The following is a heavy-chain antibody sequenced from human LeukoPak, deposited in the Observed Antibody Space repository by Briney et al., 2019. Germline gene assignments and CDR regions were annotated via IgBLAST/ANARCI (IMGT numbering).Heavy chain of an antibody. CDR1: GGTFSSYA. CDR3: ARGGEMATIPSFDY. CDR2: IIPIFGTA. D-gene: IGHD5-24*01. J-gene: IGHJ4*02. Sequence: SVKVSCKASGGTFSSYAISWVRQAPGQGLELMGGIIPIFGTANYAQKFQGRVTITADESTSTAYMELSSLRSEATAVYYCARGGEMATIPSFDYWGQGTLVTVSS. V-gene: IGHV1-69*13.